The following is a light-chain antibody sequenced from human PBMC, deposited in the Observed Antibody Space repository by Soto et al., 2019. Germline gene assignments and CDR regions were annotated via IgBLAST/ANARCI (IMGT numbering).Light chain of an antibody. Sequence: QSVLTQPPSASGSPGQSVTIPCTGTSSDVGGYNYVSWYQQHPGKAPKLMIYEVSKRPSGVPDRFSGSKSGNTASLTVSGLQAEDEADYYCSSYAGSNGGVFGGGTKLTVL. V-gene: IGLV2-8*01. CDR3: SSYAGSNGGV. J-gene: IGLJ2*01. CDR2: EVS. CDR1: SSDVGGYNY.